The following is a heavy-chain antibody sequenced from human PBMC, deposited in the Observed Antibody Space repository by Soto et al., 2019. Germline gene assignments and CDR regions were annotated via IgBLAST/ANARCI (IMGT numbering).Heavy chain of an antibody. J-gene: IGHJ5*02. CDR2: IYYSGTT. D-gene: IGHD3-3*01. Sequence: PSETLSLTCTVSGGSINSGAYYWSWIRQHPGKGLEWIGCIYYSGTTHYNPSLRSRISISVDTSKNQFSLKMSSVTAADTAAYYCARVNDFWTGYYSTNWFDPWGQGTLVTVS. V-gene: IGHV4-31*03. CDR3: ARVNDFWTGYYSTNWFDP. CDR1: GGSINSGAYY.